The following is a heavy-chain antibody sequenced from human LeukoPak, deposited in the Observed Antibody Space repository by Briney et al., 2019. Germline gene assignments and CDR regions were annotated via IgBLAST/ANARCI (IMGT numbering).Heavy chain of an antibody. CDR2: ISGSGGST. CDR3: AKDQDYGTYFDY. CDR1: GFTFSSYA. J-gene: IGHJ4*02. D-gene: IGHD4-17*01. V-gene: IGHV3-23*01. Sequence: QPGGSLRLSCAASGFTFSSYAMTWVRQAPGKGLEWVSAISGSGGSTYYADSVKGRFTISRDNSKNTLYLQMNSLRAEDTAVYYCAKDQDYGTYFDYWGQGTLVTVSS.